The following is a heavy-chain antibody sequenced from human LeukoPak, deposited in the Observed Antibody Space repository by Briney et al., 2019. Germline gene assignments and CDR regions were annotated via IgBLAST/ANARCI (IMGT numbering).Heavy chain of an antibody. J-gene: IGHJ4*02. D-gene: IGHD5-18*01. CDR1: GFTFSSYA. CDR2: ISSSGGST. CDR3: AKDDRIQARRYSYNY. V-gene: IGHV3-23*01. Sequence: GGSLRLSCAASGFTFSSYAMSRVRQAPGKGLEWVSTISSSGGSTSYADSVKGRFTISRDNSKNTLYLQMNSLRAEDTAVYYCAKDDRIQARRYSYNYWGQGTLVTVSS.